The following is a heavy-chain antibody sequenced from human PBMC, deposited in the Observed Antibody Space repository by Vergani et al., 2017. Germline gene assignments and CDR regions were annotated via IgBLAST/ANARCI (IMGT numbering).Heavy chain of an antibody. CDR1: GFTFSSYS. CDR2: ISSSSSTI. J-gene: IGHJ1*01. CDR3: AKRTTEGSYYNQYFQH. Sequence: EVQLVESGGGLVQPGGSLRLSCAASGFTFSSYSMNWVRQAPGKGLEWVSYISSSSSTIYYADPVKGRFTISRDNANNTLYLQMNSLRAEDTAVYYCAKRTTEGSYYNQYFQHWGQGTLVTVSS. D-gene: IGHD1-26*01. V-gene: IGHV3-48*01.